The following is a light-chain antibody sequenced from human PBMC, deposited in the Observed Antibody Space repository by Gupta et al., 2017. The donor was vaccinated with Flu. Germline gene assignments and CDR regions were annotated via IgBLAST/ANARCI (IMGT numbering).Light chain of an antibody. CDR1: SSDVGAYKY. Sequence: QSALTQPPSASGSPGQSVTLSCTGTSSDVGAYKYVSWYQQHPGKAPKLMIYESVRRPSGVPDRFSGSKSGNTASLTVSGLQAEDEADYYCSSYAGNDNYVFGTGTKVTVL. V-gene: IGLV2-8*01. J-gene: IGLJ1*01. CDR2: ESV. CDR3: SSYAGNDNYV.